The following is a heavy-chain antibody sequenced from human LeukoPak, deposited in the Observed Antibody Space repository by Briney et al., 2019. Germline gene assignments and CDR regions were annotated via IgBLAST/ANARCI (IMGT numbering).Heavy chain of an antibody. CDR2: INPISGST. CDR3: ASHSGSYSSHIDY. V-gene: IGHV1-46*01. Sequence: GAAVYVSCKASGYTFTSYYMHWVRQAHAQGLEWMGIINPISGSTSYAQKFQDSGTMTSKTSTRTVYMELSSLKSEDTAVYYCASHSGSYSSHIDYWGQGTLVTVSS. CDR1: GYTFTSYY. D-gene: IGHD1-26*01. J-gene: IGHJ4*02.